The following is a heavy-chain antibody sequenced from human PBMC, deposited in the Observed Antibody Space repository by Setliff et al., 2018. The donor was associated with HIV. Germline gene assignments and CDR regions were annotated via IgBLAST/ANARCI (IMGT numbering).Heavy chain of an antibody. CDR3: ARGPPGSSIGWYVGY. J-gene: IGHJ4*02. D-gene: IGHD6-19*01. CDR2: ISHSGST. V-gene: IGHV4-34*01. Sequence: PSETLSLTCAVYGGSFSGFYWDWIRQPPGKGLEWIGEISHSGSTNYNPSLKSRVTISVDTSKNQFSLRLSSVIAADTAVYYCARGPPGSSIGWYVGYWGQGTLVTSPQ. CDR1: GGSFSGFY.